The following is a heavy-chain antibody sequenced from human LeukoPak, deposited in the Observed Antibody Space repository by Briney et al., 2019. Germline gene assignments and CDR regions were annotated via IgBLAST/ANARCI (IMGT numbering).Heavy chain of an antibody. CDR1: GLTLSNVW. Sequence: PGGSLRLSCAVSGLTLSNVWMNWVRQAPGKGLVWVSRIASDGSSTTYADSVKGRFSISRDNAKNTLYLQMNSLRVEDTAVYYCARGRPHGNDYWGQGTLVTVSS. J-gene: IGHJ4*02. CDR3: ARGRPHGNDY. V-gene: IGHV3-74*01. CDR2: IASDGSST. D-gene: IGHD4-23*01.